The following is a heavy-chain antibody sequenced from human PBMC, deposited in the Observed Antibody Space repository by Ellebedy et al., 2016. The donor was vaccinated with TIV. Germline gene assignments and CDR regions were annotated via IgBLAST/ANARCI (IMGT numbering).Heavy chain of an antibody. CDR2: INPSGGST. Sequence: AASVKVSCKASGYTFSNYFMHWVRQAPGQGLEWMGIINPSGGSTTYAQKLQGRVTMTRDTSTSTVYMELSSLRSEDTAVYYCARDGYYGSGSYLDYWGQGTLVTVSS. CDR1: GYTFSNYF. V-gene: IGHV1-46*04. D-gene: IGHD3-10*01. J-gene: IGHJ4*02. CDR3: ARDGYYGSGSYLDY.